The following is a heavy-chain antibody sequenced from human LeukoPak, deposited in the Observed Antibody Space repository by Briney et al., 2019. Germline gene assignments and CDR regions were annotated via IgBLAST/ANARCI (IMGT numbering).Heavy chain of an antibody. CDR2: IWYDGSDK. Sequence: GRSLRLSCAASGFTFSGYGMHWVRQAPGKGLEWVAVIWYDGSDKYYADSVKGRFTISRDNSKNTVNLQMNSLRPEDTAMYYCARPSPPGDGYNPCDYWGPGALVIVS. CDR3: ARPSPPGDGYNPCDY. D-gene: IGHD5-24*01. J-gene: IGHJ4*02. CDR1: GFTFSGYG. V-gene: IGHV3-30*19.